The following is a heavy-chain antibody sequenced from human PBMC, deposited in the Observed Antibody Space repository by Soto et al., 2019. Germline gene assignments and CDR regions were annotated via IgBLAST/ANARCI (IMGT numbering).Heavy chain of an antibody. CDR3: ARGWITIFGWLEAYRNYYMDV. CDR1: GGSISSSNW. D-gene: IGHD3-3*01. Sequence: SETLSLTCAVSGGSISSSNWWSWVRQPPGKGLEWIGEIYHSGSTNYNPSLKSRVTISVDKSKNQFSLKLSSVTAADTAVYYCARGWITIFGWLEAYRNYYMDVWGKGTTVTVSS. CDR2: IYHSGST. V-gene: IGHV4-4*02. J-gene: IGHJ6*03.